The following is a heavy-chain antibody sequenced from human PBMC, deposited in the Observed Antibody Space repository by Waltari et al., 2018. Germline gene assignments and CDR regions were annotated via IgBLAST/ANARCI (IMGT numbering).Heavy chain of an antibody. J-gene: IGHJ6*02. V-gene: IGHV4-61*02. D-gene: IGHD3-9*01. CDR3: ARDEARYYDIMTGGGYYGLDV. CDR2: IFTSGRT. CDR1: GGSISSGSVY. Sequence: QVQLQESGPGLVRPSQTLSLTCTVSGGSISSGSVYWTWIRQPAGKGLEWVGHIFTSGRTKYNPSLKSRVSVSLDTSENQFSLRLSSVTAADTAVYYCARDEARYYDIMTGGGYYGLDVWGQGTKV.